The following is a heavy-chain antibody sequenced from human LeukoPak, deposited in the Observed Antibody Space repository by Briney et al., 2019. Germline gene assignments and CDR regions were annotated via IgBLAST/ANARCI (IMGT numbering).Heavy chain of an antibody. V-gene: IGHV3-74*01. Sequence: GGSLRLSCAASGFTFSTYWMHWVRQTPGKGLAWVSRISRDGTTTTYADSVKGRFTISRDNAKNTLYLEMNSLRAEDTAVYFCARDGVGASHDYWGQGTLVTVSS. J-gene: IGHJ4*02. CDR2: ISRDGTTT. D-gene: IGHD1-26*01. CDR3: ARDGVGASHDY. CDR1: GFTFSTYW.